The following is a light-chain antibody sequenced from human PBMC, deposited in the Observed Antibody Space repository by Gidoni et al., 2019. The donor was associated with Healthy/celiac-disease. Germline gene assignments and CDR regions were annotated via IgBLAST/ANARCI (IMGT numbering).Light chain of an antibody. CDR3: SSYTSSSTPVV. CDR1: SSDVGGYNY. V-gene: IGLV2-14*01. J-gene: IGLJ2*01. CDR2: AVS. Sequence: QSALTQPASVSGYPGQSITISCTGTSSDVGGYNYVSWYQQHPGKAPKLMIYAVSNRPSGVSNRFSGSKSGNTASLTISGLQAEDEADYYCSSYTSSSTPVVFGGGTKLTVL.